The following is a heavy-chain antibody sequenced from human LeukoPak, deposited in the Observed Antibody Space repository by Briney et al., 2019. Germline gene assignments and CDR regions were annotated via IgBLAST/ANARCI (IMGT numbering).Heavy chain of an antibody. D-gene: IGHD2-2*01. J-gene: IGHJ5*02. CDR2: IYPGDSDT. CDR1: GYSFTSYW. Sequence: GESLKISCRGSGYSFTSYWIGWVRQMSGKGLEWRGIIYPGDSDTRYSPSFQGQVTISADKSISTAYLQWSSLKASDTAMYYCARQNDQLRDNWFDPWGQGTLVTVSS. V-gene: IGHV5-51*01. CDR3: ARQNDQLRDNWFDP.